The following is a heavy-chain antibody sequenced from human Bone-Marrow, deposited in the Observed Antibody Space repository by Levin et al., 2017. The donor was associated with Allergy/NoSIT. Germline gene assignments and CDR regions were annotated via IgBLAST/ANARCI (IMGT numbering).Heavy chain of an antibody. CDR1: GGSFSGYY. J-gene: IGHJ4*02. Sequence: SETLSLTCAVYGGSFSGYYWSWIRQPPGKGLEWIGEINHSGSTNYNPSLKSRVTISVDTSKNQFSLKLSSVTAADTAVYYCARVWRYYYGSGLPNYFDYWGQGTLVTVSS. CDR3: ARVWRYYYGSGLPNYFDY. D-gene: IGHD3-10*01. V-gene: IGHV4-34*01. CDR2: INHSGST.